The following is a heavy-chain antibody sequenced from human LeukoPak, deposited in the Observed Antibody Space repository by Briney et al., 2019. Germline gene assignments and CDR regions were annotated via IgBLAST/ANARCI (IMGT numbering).Heavy chain of an antibody. J-gene: IGHJ3*02. CDR3: ARDISHAFDI. V-gene: IGHV1-18*01. CDR2: ISTYKGNT. D-gene: IGHD3-16*02. CDR1: GYTFTKYG. Sequence: ASVKVSCKASGYTFTKYGISWVRQAPGQGLEWLGWISTYKGNTNYAQKLQGRVTMTTDTSTSTAYMEVRSLRSDDTAVYYCARDISHAFDIWGQGTMVTVPS.